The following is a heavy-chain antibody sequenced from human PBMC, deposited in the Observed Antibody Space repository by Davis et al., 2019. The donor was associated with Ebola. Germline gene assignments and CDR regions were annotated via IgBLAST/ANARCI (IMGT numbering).Heavy chain of an antibody. CDR1: GYTFTGYY. Sequence: ASVKVSCKASGYTFTGYYMHWVRQAPGQGLEWMGWINPNSGGTNYAQKFQGWVTMTRDTSISTAYMELSRLRSHDTAVYYCARDLATVTTRDYYYYYGMDVWGQGTTVTVSS. D-gene: IGHD4-11*01. J-gene: IGHJ6*02. CDR3: ARDLATVTTRDYYYYYGMDV. V-gene: IGHV1-2*04. CDR2: INPNSGGT.